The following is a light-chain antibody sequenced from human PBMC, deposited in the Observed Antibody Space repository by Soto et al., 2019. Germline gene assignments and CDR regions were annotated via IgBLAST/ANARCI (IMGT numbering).Light chain of an antibody. CDR2: DAS. J-gene: IGKJ4*01. CDR3: QQRYRWPPIT. V-gene: IGKV3-11*01. Sequence: EIVLTQSPATLSLSPGERATLSCRASQTVYTYLAWYQQKPGQAPRLLIYDASNRATGVPARFSGSGSGTDFTLTISSPEPEDFAVYYCQQRYRWPPITFGGGTKVETK. CDR1: QTVYTY.